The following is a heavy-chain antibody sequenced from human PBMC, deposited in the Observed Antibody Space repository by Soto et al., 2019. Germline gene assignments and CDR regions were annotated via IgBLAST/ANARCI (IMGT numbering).Heavy chain of an antibody. D-gene: IGHD6-6*01. Sequence: VGSLRLSCAASGFTFSSYAMSWARQAPGKGLEWVSAISGSGGSTYYADSVKGRFTISRDNSKNTLYLQMNSLRAEDTAVYYCANYQDRSSSNYYYYGMDVWGQGTTVTVSS. CDR3: ANYQDRSSSNYYYYGMDV. J-gene: IGHJ6*02. V-gene: IGHV3-23*01. CDR2: ISGSGGST. CDR1: GFTFSSYA.